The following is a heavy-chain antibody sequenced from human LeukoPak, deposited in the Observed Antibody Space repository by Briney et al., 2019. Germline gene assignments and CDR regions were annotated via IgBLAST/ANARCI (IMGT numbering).Heavy chain of an antibody. CDR1: GGSFSGYY. V-gene: IGHV4-34*01. CDR2: INHSGST. D-gene: IGHD3-3*01. Sequence: SETLSLTCAVYGGSFSGYYWSWIRQPPGKGLEWIGEINHSGSTNYNPSLKSRVTISVDTSKNQFSLKLSSVTAADTAVYYCATYDFWSGKFFDYWGQGTLVTVSS. CDR3: ATYDFWSGKFFDY. J-gene: IGHJ4*02.